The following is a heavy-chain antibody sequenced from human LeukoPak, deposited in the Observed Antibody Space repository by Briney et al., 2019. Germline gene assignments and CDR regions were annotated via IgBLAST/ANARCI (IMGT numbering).Heavy chain of an antibody. CDR3: ARDLATIDGIAWYYFEN. CDR1: GYTFTDHY. D-gene: IGHD5-12*01. Sequence: ASVKVSCKASGYTFTDHYIHWVRQAPGQGFEWMGWINPNTGGTDYAQRFQDRIAISTYTSISTVYMELSSLSSGDTALYYCARDLATIDGIAWYYFENWGQGTLVTVS. J-gene: IGHJ4*02. CDR2: INPNTGGT. V-gene: IGHV1-2*02.